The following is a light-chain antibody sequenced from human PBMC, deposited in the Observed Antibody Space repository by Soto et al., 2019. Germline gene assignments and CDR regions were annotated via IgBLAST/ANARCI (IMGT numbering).Light chain of an antibody. J-gene: IGLJ1*01. V-gene: IGLV2-8*01. CDR3: SSYAGSHYV. CDR2: EVS. Sequence: QSVLTQPPSASGSPGQSVTISCTEASSDVGGYNFVSWYQQRPGKAPKVIIYEVSKRPSGVPDRFSGSKSGNTASLTVSGLQAEDEADYYCSSYAGSHYVFGNGTKVTVL. CDR1: SSDVGGYNF.